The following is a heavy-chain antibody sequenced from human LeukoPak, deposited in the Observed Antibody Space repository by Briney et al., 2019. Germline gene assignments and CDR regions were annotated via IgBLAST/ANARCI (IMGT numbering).Heavy chain of an antibody. CDR1: GFTLSNYA. J-gene: IGHJ4*02. D-gene: IGHD3-22*01. CDR2: VSYDGGTA. Sequence: GGSLRLSCAASGFTLSNYAMHWVRQAPGKGLEWVALVSYDGGTAYYADSVRGRVTISRDKSKDTLYLQINSLRAEDTAVYYCAREFYNSSGYYSTLDYWGQGTLVTVSS. CDR3: AREFYNSSGYYSTLDY. V-gene: IGHV3-30-3*01.